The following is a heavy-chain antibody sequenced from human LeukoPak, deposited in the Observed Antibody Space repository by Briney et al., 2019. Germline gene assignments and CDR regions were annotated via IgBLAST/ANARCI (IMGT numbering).Heavy chain of an antibody. V-gene: IGHV3-21*01. J-gene: IGHJ4*02. D-gene: IGHD2/OR15-2a*01. CDR1: GFTFSSFS. CDR3: ASEYGLIH. CDR2: ISSSSTYI. Sequence: PGGSLRLSCAASGFTFSSFSMNWVRQAPGKELEWVSSISSSSTYIYYADSMKGRFTISRDNAKNSLYLQMNSLRADDTAVYYCASEYGLIHWGQGTLVTVSS.